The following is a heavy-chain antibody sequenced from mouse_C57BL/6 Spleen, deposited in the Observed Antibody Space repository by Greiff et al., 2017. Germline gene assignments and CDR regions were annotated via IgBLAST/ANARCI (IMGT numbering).Heavy chain of an antibody. CDR1: GFTFSSYA. CDR2: ISDGGSYT. Sequence: EVKLQESGGGLVKPGGSLKLSCAASGFTFSSYAMSWVRQTPEKRLEWVATISDGGSYTYYPDNVKGRFTISRDNAKNNLYLQMSHLKSEDTAMYYCARDRILYYAMDYWGQGTSVTVSS. J-gene: IGHJ4*01. CDR3: ARDRILYYAMDY. V-gene: IGHV5-4*01.